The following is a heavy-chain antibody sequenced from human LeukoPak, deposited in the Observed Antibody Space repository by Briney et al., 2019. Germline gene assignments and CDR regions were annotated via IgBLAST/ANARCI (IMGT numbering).Heavy chain of an antibody. CDR3: ATANRFTRDSSGYYPDS. CDR1: GYTLTELS. V-gene: IGHV1-24*01. CDR2: FDPEDGEI. J-gene: IGHJ4*02. Sequence: ASVKVSCKVSGYTLTELSTHWVRQAPGKGREWMGGFDPEDGEIVYAQNFQGGVTMTEDTSTDTAYMELSSLRSEDTAIYYCATANRFTRDSSGYYPDSWGQGTLVTVSS. D-gene: IGHD3-22*01.